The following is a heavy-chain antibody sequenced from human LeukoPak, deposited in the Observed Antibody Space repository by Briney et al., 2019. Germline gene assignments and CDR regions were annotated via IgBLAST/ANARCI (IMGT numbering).Heavy chain of an antibody. V-gene: IGHV4-31*03. CDR3: ARFRYCSSTSCYTRWFDP. J-gene: IGHJ5*02. CDR1: GGSISSGGYY. D-gene: IGHD2-2*02. CDR2: IYYSGST. Sequence: SETLSLTCTVSGGSISSGGYYWSWIRQHPGKGLEWIGYIYYSGSTYYNPSLKSRVTISVDTSKNQFSLKLSSVTAADTAVYYCARFRYCSSTSCYTRWFDPWGQGTLVTVSS.